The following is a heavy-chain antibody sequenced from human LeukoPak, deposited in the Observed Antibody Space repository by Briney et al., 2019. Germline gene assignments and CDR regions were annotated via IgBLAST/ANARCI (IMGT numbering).Heavy chain of an antibody. Sequence: GESLKISCKASGYKFTNYWIGWVRQMSGKGLEWMGIINAGDSETIYSPSFQGQLTISVDKSVSTAYLHWTSLKASATAMYYCARVVVPAAISFWGQGTLVNVFS. D-gene: IGHD2-2*01. J-gene: IGHJ4*02. V-gene: IGHV5-51*01. CDR3: ARVVVPAAISF. CDR1: GYKFTNYW. CDR2: INAGDSET.